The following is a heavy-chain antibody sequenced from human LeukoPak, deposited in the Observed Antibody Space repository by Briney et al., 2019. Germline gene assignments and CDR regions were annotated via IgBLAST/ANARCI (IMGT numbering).Heavy chain of an antibody. D-gene: IGHD3-3*01. CDR3: ARDSHPPYYDFWSGYYYYYYMEV. Sequence: QTGGSLRLSCAASGFTVSSNYMSWVRQAPGKGLEWVSVIYSGGSTYYADSVKGRFTISRNNYKNTLYLKMNSQRAEDTVVYYCARDSHPPYYDFWSGYYYYYYMEVWGKGNTVNVSS. CDR1: GFTVSSNY. CDR2: IYSGGST. V-gene: IGHV3-66*02. J-gene: IGHJ6*03.